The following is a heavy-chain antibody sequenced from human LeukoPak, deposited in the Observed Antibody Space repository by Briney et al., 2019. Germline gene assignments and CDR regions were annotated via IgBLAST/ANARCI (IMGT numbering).Heavy chain of an antibody. V-gene: IGHV4-34*01. CDR3: ARDRSSSWYLGWFDP. CDR2: INHSGST. J-gene: IGHJ5*02. D-gene: IGHD6-13*01. Sequence: SETLSLTCAVYGGSFSGYYWSWIRQPPGKGLEWIGEINHSGSTNYNPSLKSRVTISVDTSKNQFSLKLSSVTAADTAVYCCARDRSSSWYLGWFDPWGQGTLVTVSS. CDR1: GGSFSGYY.